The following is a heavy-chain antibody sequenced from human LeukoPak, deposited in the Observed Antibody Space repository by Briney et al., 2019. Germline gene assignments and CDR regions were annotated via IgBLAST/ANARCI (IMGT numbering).Heavy chain of an antibody. J-gene: IGHJ4*02. Sequence: SETLSLTCTVSDGSVSSAAYYWSWIRQHPGKGLEWIGHIYYSGNTYYNPSLQSRVTISVDTSKNQFSLRLSSVTAADTAVYYCSKSIAAPDTRCFDYWGQGTLVTVSS. V-gene: IGHV4-31*03. D-gene: IGHD6-13*01. CDR1: DGSVSSAAYY. CDR3: SKSIAAPDTRCFDY. CDR2: IYYSGNT.